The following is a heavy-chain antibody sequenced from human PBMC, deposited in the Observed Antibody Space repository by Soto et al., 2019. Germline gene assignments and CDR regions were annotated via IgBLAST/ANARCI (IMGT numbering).Heavy chain of an antibody. CDR3: ASTAFDI. J-gene: IGHJ3*02. CDR1: GYSFRNYW. CDR2: IDPYDSYT. V-gene: IGHV5-10-1*01. Sequence: HGESLKISCKASGYSFRNYWISWVRQVPGKGLEWMGRIDPYDSYTDYSPSFQGHVTISADKSISTAYLQWSSLKASDTAMYYCASTAFDIWGQGTMVTVSS.